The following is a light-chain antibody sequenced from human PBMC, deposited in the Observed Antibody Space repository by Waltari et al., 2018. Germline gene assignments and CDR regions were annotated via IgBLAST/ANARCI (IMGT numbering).Light chain of an antibody. J-gene: IGKJ4*01. CDR3: QIYNSAPLT. Sequence: DIQMTQSPSSLSASVGDRVTITCRSSQCISNYIAWYQQKPGVVAKLLIYAASTLQSGVPSRFSGSGSGTDFTLNIRSLQPEDGATYYCQIYNSAPLTFGGGTKVEIK. V-gene: IGKV1-27*01. CDR2: AAS. CDR1: QCISNY.